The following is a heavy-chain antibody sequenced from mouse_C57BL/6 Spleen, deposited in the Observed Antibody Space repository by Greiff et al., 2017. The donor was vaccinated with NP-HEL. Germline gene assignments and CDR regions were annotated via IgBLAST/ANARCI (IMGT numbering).Heavy chain of an antibody. CDR1: GFSLTSYG. Sequence: QVHVKQSGPGLVQPSQSLSITCTVSGFSLTSYGVHWVRQSPGKGLEWLGVIWSGGSTDYNAAFISRLSISKDNSKSQVFFKMNSLQADDTAIYYCARGRSYAMDYWGQGTSVTVSS. CDR3: ARGRSYAMDY. CDR2: IWSGGST. J-gene: IGHJ4*01. D-gene: IGHD1-1*01. V-gene: IGHV2-2*01.